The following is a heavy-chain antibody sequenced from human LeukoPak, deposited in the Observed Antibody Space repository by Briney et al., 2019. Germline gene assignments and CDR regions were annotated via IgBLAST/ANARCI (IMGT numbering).Heavy chain of an antibody. J-gene: IGHJ4*02. CDR1: GFTFSSHW. Sequence: GGSLRLSCAASGFTFSSHWMNWVRQGPGKGLEWVANIKQDGSEKYYVDSVKGRFIISRDNAKNSLYLQMDSLRAEDTAAYYCARSNLIGYDYWGQGTLVTVSS. CDR2: IKQDGSEK. CDR3: ARSNLIGYDY. V-gene: IGHV3-7*01. D-gene: IGHD3-9*01.